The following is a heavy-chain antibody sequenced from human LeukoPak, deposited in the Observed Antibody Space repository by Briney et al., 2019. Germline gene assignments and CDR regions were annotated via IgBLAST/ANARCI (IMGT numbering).Heavy chain of an antibody. D-gene: IGHD5-18*01. J-gene: IGHJ4*02. CDR3: ARDKRHSYGRYFDP. V-gene: IGHV4-59*01. Sequence: SETLSLTCTVSCDSISTYRWNWIRKPPGKGLEWIGYMQSTGNSNYNPSLKNRVNIFVDMSKNHFVLNLRSVTAADTAVYYCARDKRHSYGRYFDPWGQGMLVTVSS. CDR1: CDSISTYR. CDR2: MQSTGNS.